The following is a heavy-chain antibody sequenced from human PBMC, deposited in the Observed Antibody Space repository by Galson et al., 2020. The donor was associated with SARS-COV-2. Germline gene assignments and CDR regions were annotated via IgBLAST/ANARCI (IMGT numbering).Heavy chain of an antibody. J-gene: IGHJ4*02. CDR3: ARDMLGEKLEPGY. V-gene: IGHV3-30*17. CDR1: GFTFSLHP. Sequence: GGSLRLSCTTSGFTFSLHPMHWVRQAPGKGLEWVAVISFDGKNEYYADSVKGRFTISRDNPKNTLYLQMNSLRVEDTALYYCARDMLGEKLEPGYWGRGTQGTVSS. CDR2: ISFDGKNE. D-gene: IGHD3-10*02.